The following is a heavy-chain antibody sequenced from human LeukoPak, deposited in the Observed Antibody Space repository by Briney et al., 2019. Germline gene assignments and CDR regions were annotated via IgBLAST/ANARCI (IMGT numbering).Heavy chain of an antibody. CDR1: GFTFSDYY. D-gene: IGHD6-25*01. J-gene: IGHJ5*02. CDR3: ARDIGQRISVWFDP. V-gene: IGHV3-11*01. Sequence: GGSLRLSCAASGFTFSDYYVSWIRQAPGKGLEWISYISTLGSTTYYADSVKGRFTISRDDAKNSLYLQMNSLRAEDTAVYYCARDIGQRISVWFDPWGQGTLVTVSS. CDR2: ISTLGSTT.